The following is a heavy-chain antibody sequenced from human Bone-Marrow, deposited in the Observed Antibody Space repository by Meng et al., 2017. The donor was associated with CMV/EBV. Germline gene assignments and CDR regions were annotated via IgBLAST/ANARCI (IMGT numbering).Heavy chain of an antibody. D-gene: IGHD2-2*01. V-gene: IGHV3-33*06. CDR2: IWYDGSNK. CDR1: GFTFSSYS. CDR3: AKDASCSSTSCSYYYYYGMDV. Sequence: GESLKISCAASGFTFSSYSMHWVRQAPGKGLEWVAVIWYDGSNKYYADSVKGRFTISRDNSKNTLYLQMNSLRAEDTAVYYCAKDASCSSTSCSYYYYYGMDVWGQGTTVTVSS. J-gene: IGHJ6*02.